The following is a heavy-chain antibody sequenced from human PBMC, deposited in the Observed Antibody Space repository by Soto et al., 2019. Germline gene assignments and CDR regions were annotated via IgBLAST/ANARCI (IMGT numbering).Heavy chain of an antibody. CDR1: GFTFSSYA. CDR3: ARNINSGGHYYFDY. CDR2: IRSSGTDT. J-gene: IGHJ4*02. Sequence: EVQLLESVGGLVQPGGSLRLSCDASGFTFSSYAMTWVRQAPGKGLDWVSAIRSSGTDTYYADSLKGRFTISRDNSKNTLYLQMNSLRPEDTALYYCARNINSGGHYYFDYWGQGTLVTVSS. D-gene: IGHD1-26*01. V-gene: IGHV3-23*01.